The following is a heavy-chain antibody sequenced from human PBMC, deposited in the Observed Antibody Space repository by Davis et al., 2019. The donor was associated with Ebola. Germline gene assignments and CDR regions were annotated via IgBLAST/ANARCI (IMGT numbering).Heavy chain of an antibody. Sequence: GGSLRLSCKGSGYSFTSYWIGWVRQMPGKGLEWMGIIYPGDSDTRYSPSFQGQVTISADKSISTAYLQWSSLKASDTAMYYCARLVRRSIFGVVTGFDHWGQGTLVTVSS. V-gene: IGHV5-51*01. CDR2: IYPGDSDT. J-gene: IGHJ4*02. CDR3: ARLVRRSIFGVVTGFDH. CDR1: GYSFTSYW. D-gene: IGHD3-3*01.